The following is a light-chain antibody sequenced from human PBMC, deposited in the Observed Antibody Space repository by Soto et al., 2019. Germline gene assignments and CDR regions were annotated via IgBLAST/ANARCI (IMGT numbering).Light chain of an antibody. V-gene: IGKV3-15*01. Sequence: EVVITHPPVTLSVSPGERVTLSCRASQSVSSNLAWYQQKPGQAPSLLIYGAFTRATGIPARFSGTGSGTEFTLTISSLQSEDLALYYCQQYNDWPLTFGQGTKVDIK. J-gene: IGKJ1*01. CDR3: QQYNDWPLT. CDR2: GAF. CDR1: QSVSSN.